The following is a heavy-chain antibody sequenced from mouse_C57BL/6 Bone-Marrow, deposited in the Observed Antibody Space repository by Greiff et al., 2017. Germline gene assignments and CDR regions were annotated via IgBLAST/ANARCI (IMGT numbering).Heavy chain of an antibody. CDR1: GYAFSSSW. J-gene: IGHJ2*01. Sequence: QVQLQQSGPELVKPGASVKISCKASGYAFSSSWMNWVKQRPGKGLEWIGRIYPGDGDTNYNGKFKGKATLTADKSSSTAYMQLSSLTSEDSAVYFCANNWADYWGQGTTLTVSS. CDR3: ANNWADY. D-gene: IGHD4-1*01. CDR2: IYPGDGDT. V-gene: IGHV1-82*01.